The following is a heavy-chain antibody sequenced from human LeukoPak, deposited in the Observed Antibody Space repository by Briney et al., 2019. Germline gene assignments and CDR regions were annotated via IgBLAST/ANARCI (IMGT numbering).Heavy chain of an antibody. D-gene: IGHD3-3*01. CDR3: AKIITIFGVEAGAFDI. V-gene: IGHV4-4*07. CDR2: IYSSGGS. Sequence: SETLSLTCTVSGDSIRSYYWSWIRQPAGKGLEWIGRIYSSGGSNYNPSLKSRVTMSVDTSKNQFSLKLSSVTAADTAVYYCAKIITIFGVEAGAFDIWGQGTMVTVSS. J-gene: IGHJ3*02. CDR1: GDSIRSYY.